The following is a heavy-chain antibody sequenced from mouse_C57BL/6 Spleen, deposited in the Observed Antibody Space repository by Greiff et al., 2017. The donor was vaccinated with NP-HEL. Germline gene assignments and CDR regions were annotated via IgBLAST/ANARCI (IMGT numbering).Heavy chain of an antibody. Sequence: LVESGAELVKPGASVKISCKASGYAFSSYWMNWVKQRPGKGLEWIGQIYPGDGDTNYNGKFKGKATLTADKSSSTAYMQLSSLTSEDSAVYFCARWGGPYYFDYWGQGTTLTVSS. J-gene: IGHJ2*01. CDR1: GYAFSSYW. CDR2: IYPGDGDT. V-gene: IGHV1-80*01. CDR3: ARWGGPYYFDY. D-gene: IGHD1-1*02.